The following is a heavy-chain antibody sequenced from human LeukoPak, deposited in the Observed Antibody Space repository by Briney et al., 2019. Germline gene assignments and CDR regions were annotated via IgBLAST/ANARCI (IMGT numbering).Heavy chain of an antibody. CDR2: IRGSGGTT. CDR3: AKDPYRASSGLVDY. Sequence: GGSLRLSCATSGFNFSNYAVSWVRQAPGKGLEWLSFIRGSGGTTYYADSVKGRFTICRDNSNNTLYLQMNSLIAEDTAVYYCAKDPYRASSGLVDYWGQGTLVTVSS. D-gene: IGHD5-12*01. CDR1: GFNFSNYA. J-gene: IGHJ4*02. V-gene: IGHV3-23*01.